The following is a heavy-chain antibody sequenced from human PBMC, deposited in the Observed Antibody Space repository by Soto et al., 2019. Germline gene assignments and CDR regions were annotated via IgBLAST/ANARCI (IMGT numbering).Heavy chain of an antibody. J-gene: IGHJ4*02. Sequence: GGSLRLSCAASGFTFSSYWMSWVRQAPGKGLECVANIKQDGSEKYYVASVKGRFTITRDNAKNSLYLQMNSLRAEDTAVYYCAIDPRGGAYWGQGTLVTVSS. CDR2: IKQDGSEK. CDR3: AIDPRGGAY. D-gene: IGHD3-16*01. V-gene: IGHV3-7*01. CDR1: GFTFSSYW.